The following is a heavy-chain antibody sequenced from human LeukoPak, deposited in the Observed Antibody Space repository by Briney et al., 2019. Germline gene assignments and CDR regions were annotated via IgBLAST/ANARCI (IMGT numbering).Heavy chain of an antibody. Sequence: PGRSLRLSCAASGFTVSSNYMSWVRQAPGKGLEWVSVIYSGGSTYYADSVKGRFTISRDNSKNTLYLQMNSLRAEDTAVYYCARTTVTYYMDVWGKGTTVTVSS. CDR2: IYSGGST. V-gene: IGHV3-53*01. CDR3: ARTTVTYYMDV. CDR1: GFTVSSNY. D-gene: IGHD4-17*01. J-gene: IGHJ6*03.